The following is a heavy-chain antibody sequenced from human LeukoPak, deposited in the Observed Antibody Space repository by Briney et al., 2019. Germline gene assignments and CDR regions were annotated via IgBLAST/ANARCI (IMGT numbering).Heavy chain of an antibody. Sequence: SETLSLTCTVSGGSISSSSYYWGWIRQPPGKGLEWIGSIYYSGSTYYNPSLKSRVTISVDTSKNQFSLKLSSVTAADTAVYYCARYEDSSGPYSDYWGQGTLVTVSS. D-gene: IGHD3-22*01. CDR3: ARYEDSSGPYSDY. CDR2: IYYSGST. CDR1: GGSISSSSYY. J-gene: IGHJ4*02. V-gene: IGHV4-39*07.